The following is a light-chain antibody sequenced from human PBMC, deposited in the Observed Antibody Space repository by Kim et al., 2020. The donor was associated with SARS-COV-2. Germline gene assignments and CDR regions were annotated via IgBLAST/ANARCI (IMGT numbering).Light chain of an antibody. CDR2: DVN. Sequence: LTQPASVSGSPGQSITISCTGTRSDIGGYNYVSWYQQHPGKAPKLMIYDVNNRPSGVSNRFSGSKSGNTASLTISGLQAEDEADYFCASYSTSTTLVFGGGTQLTVL. CDR1: RSDIGGYNY. J-gene: IGLJ3*02. V-gene: IGLV2-14*03. CDR3: ASYSTSTTLV.